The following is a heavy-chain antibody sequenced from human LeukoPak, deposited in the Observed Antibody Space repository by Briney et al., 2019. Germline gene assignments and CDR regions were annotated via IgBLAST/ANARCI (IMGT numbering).Heavy chain of an antibody. D-gene: IGHD4/OR15-4a*01. CDR3: ARDVDYANPRHDY. CDR1: GFTFSSYV. Sequence: GSLRLSCAASGFTFSSYVMHWVRQAPGKGLEWVAIISYDGSNEYYADSVKGRFTISRDNSKNTLYLQMNSLRAADTAVYYCARDVDYANPRHDYWGQGTLVTVSS. J-gene: IGHJ4*02. V-gene: IGHV3-30*04. CDR2: ISYDGSNE.